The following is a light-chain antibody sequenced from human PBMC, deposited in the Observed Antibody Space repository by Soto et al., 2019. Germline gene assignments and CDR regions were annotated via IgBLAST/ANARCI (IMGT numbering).Light chain of an antibody. CDR1: QSISNY. J-gene: IGKJ5*01. Sequence: DIQMTQSPSSLSASVGDRVTITCRASQSISNYLNWYQQKVGKAPKLLIHAASSLQSGVPSRFSGSRSGTDFTLTISSLQPEDFATYYCQQSYSSPHTFGHGTRLEI. CDR2: AAS. V-gene: IGKV1-39*01. CDR3: QQSYSSPHT.